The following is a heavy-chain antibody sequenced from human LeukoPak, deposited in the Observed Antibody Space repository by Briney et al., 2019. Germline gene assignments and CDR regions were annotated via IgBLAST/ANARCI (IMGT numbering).Heavy chain of an antibody. CDR3: ARHQLVASYPFDY. Sequence: GGSLRLSCAASGFTLSSNWMSWVRQAPGKGLEWVANIKQDGSEKKYVDSVKGRFTIPRDNAKNSLYLQMNSLRAEDTAVYYCARHQLVASYPFDYWGQGTLVTVSS. J-gene: IGHJ4*02. V-gene: IGHV3-7*05. CDR1: GFTLSSNW. D-gene: IGHD6-13*01. CDR2: IKQDGSEK.